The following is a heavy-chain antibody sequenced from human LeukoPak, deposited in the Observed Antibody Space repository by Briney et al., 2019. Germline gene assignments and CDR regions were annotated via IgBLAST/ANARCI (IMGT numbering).Heavy chain of an antibody. Sequence: GGSLRLSCAASGFTFSSYGMHWVRQAPGKGLEWVANIKQDGSEKYYVDSVKGRFTISRDNAKNSLYLQMNSLRAEDTAVYYCAADCSGGSCYNGYWGQGTLVTVSS. V-gene: IGHV3-7*01. D-gene: IGHD2-15*01. CDR1: GFTFSSYG. CDR2: IKQDGSEK. CDR3: AADCSGGSCYNGY. J-gene: IGHJ4*02.